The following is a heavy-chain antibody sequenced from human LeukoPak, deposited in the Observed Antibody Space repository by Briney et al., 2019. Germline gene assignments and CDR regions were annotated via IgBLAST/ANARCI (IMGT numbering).Heavy chain of an antibody. D-gene: IGHD6-19*01. V-gene: IGHV3-23*01. Sequence: GGSLRLSCASSGFTFSSYAMSRVRQAPGKGLEWVSAISGSGGSTYYADSVKGRFTISRDNSKNTLYLQMNSLRPEDTAVYYCAKQMTEGGWFYMAFESRGQGTMVTVSS. J-gene: IGHJ3*02. CDR3: AKQMTEGGWFYMAFES. CDR2: ISGSGGST. CDR1: GFTFSSYA.